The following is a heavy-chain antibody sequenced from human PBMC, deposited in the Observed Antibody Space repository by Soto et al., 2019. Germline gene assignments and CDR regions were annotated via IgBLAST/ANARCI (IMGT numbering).Heavy chain of an antibody. V-gene: IGHV4-34*01. CDR1: GGSFSGYY. D-gene: IGHD2-2*02. J-gene: IGHJ4*02. CDR2: INHSGST. Sequence: KPSETLSLTCAVYGGSFSGYYWSWIRQPPGKGLEWIGEINHSGSTNYNPSLKSRVTISVDTSKNQFSLKLSSVTAADTAVYYCARGGPTPDIVVVPAAIPEYYFDYWGQGTLVTVSS. CDR3: ARGGPTPDIVVVPAAIPEYYFDY.